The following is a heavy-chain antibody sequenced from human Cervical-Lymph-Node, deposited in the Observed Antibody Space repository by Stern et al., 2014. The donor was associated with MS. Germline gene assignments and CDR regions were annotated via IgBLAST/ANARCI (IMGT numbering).Heavy chain of an antibody. Sequence: QVQLVESGGGLVKPGGSLKLSCEASGFTFSDNHMSWVRQAPGTGLEWVSYISSSNSYTNYADSVKGRFTIARDNAKNSLYLQMNSLRAEDTAVYYCARQAVAGPGSADYWGQGTLVTVSS. D-gene: IGHD6-19*01. CDR1: GFTFSDNH. CDR2: ISSSNSYT. CDR3: ARQAVAGPGSADY. V-gene: IGHV3-11*06. J-gene: IGHJ4*02.